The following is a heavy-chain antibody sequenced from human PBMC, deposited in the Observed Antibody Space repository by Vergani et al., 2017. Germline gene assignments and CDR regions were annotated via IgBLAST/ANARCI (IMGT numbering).Heavy chain of an antibody. Sequence: QVQLVQSGAEVKKPGSSVKVSCKASGGTFSSYAISWVRQAPGQGLEWMGGIIPIFGIANYAQKFQGRVTITADKSTSTAYMELSSLRSEDTAVYYCARAQAPIRIAARPDAFDLWGQGTMVTVSS. CDR2: IIPIFGIA. D-gene: IGHD6-6*01. V-gene: IGHV1-69*17. CDR3: ARAQAPIRIAARPDAFDL. J-gene: IGHJ3*01. CDR1: GGTFSSYA.